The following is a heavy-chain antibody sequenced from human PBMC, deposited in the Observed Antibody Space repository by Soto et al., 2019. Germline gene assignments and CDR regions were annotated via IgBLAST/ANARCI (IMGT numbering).Heavy chain of an antibody. V-gene: IGHV1-18*01. D-gene: IGHD1-1*01. CDR1: GYSFTNYG. CDR3: AASTATSSL. CDR2: INGYNGNT. Sequence: QVQLVQSGAEVKKPGASVKVSCKASGYSFTNYGFSWVRQAPGQGLEWMGWINGYNGNTNYAPKLQGRFTMTTDTSTSTAYMELGSLTSDDTAVYFCAASTATSSLWGQGTQVTVSS. J-gene: IGHJ4*02.